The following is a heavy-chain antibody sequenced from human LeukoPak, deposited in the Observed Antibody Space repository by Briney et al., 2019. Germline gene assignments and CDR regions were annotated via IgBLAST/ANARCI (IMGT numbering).Heavy chain of an antibody. Sequence: PSGTLSLTCAVYGGSFSGYYWSWIRQPPGKGLEWIGEINHSGSTNYNPSLKSRVTISVDTSKNQFSLKLSSVTAADTAVYYCASSPVAWFGELFPLDVWGQGTTVTVSS. J-gene: IGHJ6*02. CDR2: INHSGST. D-gene: IGHD3-10*01. V-gene: IGHV4-34*01. CDR3: ASSPVAWFGELFPLDV. CDR1: GGSFSGYY.